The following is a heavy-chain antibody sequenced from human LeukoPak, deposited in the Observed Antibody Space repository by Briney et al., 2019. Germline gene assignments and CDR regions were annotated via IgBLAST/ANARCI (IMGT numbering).Heavy chain of an antibody. CDR3: ATYDFWSGYYGY. J-gene: IGHJ4*02. V-gene: IGHV3-74*01. CDR1: GITFSSYW. Sequence: SGRSLRLSCAASGITFSSYWMHWVRQAPGKGLVWVSSIKSDGRSTSYADSVKGRFTISRDNAKNTLYLQMNSLRAEDTAVYYCATYDFWSGYYGYWGQGTLVTVSS. CDR2: IKSDGRST. D-gene: IGHD3-3*01.